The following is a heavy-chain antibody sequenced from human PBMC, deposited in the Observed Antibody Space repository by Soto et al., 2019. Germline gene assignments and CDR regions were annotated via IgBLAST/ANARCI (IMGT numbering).Heavy chain of an antibody. V-gene: IGHV3-74*01. Sequence: GGSLRLSCAASGFIFSSYWMHWVRQAPGKGLVWVSRIKFDGSNTDYADSVKGRFTISRDNAKNTLYLQMNSLRAEDTALYYCARGVPNYYAMDVWGQGTTVTVSS. J-gene: IGHJ6*02. CDR1: GFIFSSYW. CDR3: ARGVPNYYAMDV. CDR2: IKFDGSNT.